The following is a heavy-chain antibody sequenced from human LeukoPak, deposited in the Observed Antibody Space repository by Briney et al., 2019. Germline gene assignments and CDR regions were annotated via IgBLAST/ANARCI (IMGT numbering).Heavy chain of an antibody. Sequence: GGSLRLSCAASGFTFSSYSMNWVRQAPGKGLEWVSSISSSSSYIYYADSVKGRFTISRDNAKNSLYLQMNSLRAEDTAVYYCARSSSSDWYFDLWGRGTLVTVSS. D-gene: IGHD6-13*01. CDR2: ISSSSSYI. V-gene: IGHV3-21*01. CDR3: ARSSSSDWYFDL. CDR1: GFTFSSYS. J-gene: IGHJ2*01.